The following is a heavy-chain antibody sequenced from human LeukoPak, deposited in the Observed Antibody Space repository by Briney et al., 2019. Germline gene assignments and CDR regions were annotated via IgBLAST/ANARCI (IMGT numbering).Heavy chain of an antibody. J-gene: IGHJ3*02. D-gene: IGHD6-13*01. CDR1: GVSVSSYY. V-gene: IGHV4-59*02. CDR2: IYYSGST. Sequence: SETLSLTCTVSGVSVSSYYWTWIRQAPGEGLEWIGYIYYSGSTNYNPSFKSRVTISVDTSKNQFSLKLSSVTAADTAVYYCARALQPGVYAFDIWGQGTMVTVYS. CDR3: ARALQPGVYAFDI.